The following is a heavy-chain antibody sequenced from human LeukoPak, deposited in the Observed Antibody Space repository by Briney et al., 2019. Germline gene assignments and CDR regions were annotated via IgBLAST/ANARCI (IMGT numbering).Heavy chain of an antibody. CDR3: ARDSGWYCSSTSCYTNGAFDI. J-gene: IGHJ3*02. CDR1: GFTLSSYT. D-gene: IGHD2-2*02. V-gene: IGHV3-30-3*01. Sequence: PGGSLRLSCAASGFTLSSYTMHWVRQAPGKGLEWVTDISYDGSNKHYADSVKGRFTISRDNSKNTLYLQMDSLRAEDTAVYYCARDSGWYCSSTSCYTNGAFDIWGQGTMVTVSS. CDR2: ISYDGSNK.